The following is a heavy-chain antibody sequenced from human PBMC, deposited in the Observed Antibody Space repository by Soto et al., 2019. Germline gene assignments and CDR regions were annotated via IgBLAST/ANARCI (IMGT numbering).Heavy chain of an antibody. Sequence: EVQVLDSGGGLVQPGGSLRLSCAASGFTFNNYAMNWVRQAPGKGLEWVATISATGGSTYYADSAKGRFTISRDNSKNTLYLQMNGLRVEDTAVYYCAKDRLAGNFDYWGQGTQVTVSS. V-gene: IGHV3-23*01. J-gene: IGHJ4*02. CDR1: GFTFNNYA. CDR2: ISATGGST. CDR3: AKDRLAGNFDY.